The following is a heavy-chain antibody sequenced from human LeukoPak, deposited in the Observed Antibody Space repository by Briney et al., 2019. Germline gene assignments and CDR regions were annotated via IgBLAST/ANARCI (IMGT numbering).Heavy chain of an antibody. CDR1: GYTLTELS. CDR3: ATDLVVVPAAMRDY. CDR2: FDPEDGET. Sequence: GASVKVSCKVSGYTLTELSMHWVRQAPGKGLEWKGGFDPEDGETIYAQKFQGRVTMTEDTSTDTAYMELSSLRSEDTAVYYCATDLVVVPAAMRDYWGQGTLVTVSS. D-gene: IGHD2-2*01. J-gene: IGHJ4*02. V-gene: IGHV1-24*01.